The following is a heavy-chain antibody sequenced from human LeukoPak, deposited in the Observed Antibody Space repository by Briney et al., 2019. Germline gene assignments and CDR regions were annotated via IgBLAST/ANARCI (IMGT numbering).Heavy chain of an antibody. V-gene: IGHV4-31*03. Sequence: SQTLSLTCTLSGGSVSRGGYYWSWIRQHPGRGLEWIGYIYYSGSTYYHPSPKSRVTISADTSKNHFSLTLSSVTAADTAVYYCARARSAAGNFDYWGQGTLVTVSS. CDR1: GGSVSRGGYY. D-gene: IGHD6-13*01. CDR2: IYYSGST. J-gene: IGHJ4*02. CDR3: ARARSAAGNFDY.